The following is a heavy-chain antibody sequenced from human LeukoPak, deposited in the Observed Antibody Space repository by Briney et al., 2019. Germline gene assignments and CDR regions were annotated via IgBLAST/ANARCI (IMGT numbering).Heavy chain of an antibody. J-gene: IGHJ4*02. CDR3: ARGGWGTLDY. Sequence: SETLSLTCTVSGGSISSSDYYWGWIRQPPGKGLEWIGSIYYSVTTYYNPSLKSRVTISVDTSKNQFSLKLNSVTAADTAVYYCARGGWGTLDYWGQGTLVTVSS. D-gene: IGHD1-14*01. CDR1: GGSISSSDYY. V-gene: IGHV4-39*07. CDR2: IYYSVTT.